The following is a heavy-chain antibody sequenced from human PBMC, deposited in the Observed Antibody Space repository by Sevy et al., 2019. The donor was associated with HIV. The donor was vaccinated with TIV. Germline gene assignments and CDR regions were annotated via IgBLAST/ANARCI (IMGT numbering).Heavy chain of an antibody. CDR1: GFTFSSYA. D-gene: IGHD2-15*01. CDR3: ARAARYCSGGSCYFPFDY. CDR2: ISYDGSNK. J-gene: IGHJ4*02. Sequence: GESLKISCAASGFTFSSYAMHWVRQAPGKGLEWVAVISYDGSNKYYADSVKGRFTISRDNSKNTLYLQMNSLRAEDTAVYYCARAARYCSGGSCYFPFDYWGQGTLVTVSS. V-gene: IGHV3-30-3*01.